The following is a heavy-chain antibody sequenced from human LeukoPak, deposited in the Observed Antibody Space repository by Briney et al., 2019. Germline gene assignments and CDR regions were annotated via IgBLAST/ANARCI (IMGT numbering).Heavy chain of an antibody. CDR3: ARDASREGGYDFWSGSYYYYYGMDV. Sequence: SVKVSCKASGGTFSSYAISWVRQAPGQGLEWMGGIIPIFGTANYAQKFQGRVTITADGSTSTAYMELSSLRSEDTAVYYCARDASREGGYDFWSGSYYYYYGMDVWGQGTTVTVSS. D-gene: IGHD3-3*01. J-gene: IGHJ6*02. V-gene: IGHV1-69*13. CDR2: IIPIFGTA. CDR1: GGTFSSYA.